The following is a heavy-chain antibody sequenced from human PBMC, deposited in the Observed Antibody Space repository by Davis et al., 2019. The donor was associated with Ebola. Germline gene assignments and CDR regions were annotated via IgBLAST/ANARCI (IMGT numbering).Heavy chain of an antibody. CDR2: IIPIFGAA. D-gene: IGHD1-14*01. CDR1: GGTFSRYA. CDR3: ASNRMGVNTPFDY. J-gene: IGHJ4*02. Sequence: AASVQVSCKASGGTFSRYALSWVRQAPGQGLEWMGGIIPIFGAANYAQKFQGRVTITADESTSTAYMELSSLRSEDTAVYYCASNRMGVNTPFDYWGQGTLVTVSS. V-gene: IGHV1-69*13.